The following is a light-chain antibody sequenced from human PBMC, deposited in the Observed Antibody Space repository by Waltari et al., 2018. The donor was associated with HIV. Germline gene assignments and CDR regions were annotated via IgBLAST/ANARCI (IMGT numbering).Light chain of an antibody. CDR3: QVWDRSYKEAV. Sequence: SYVLTQAPSVSVSPGQMATMSCGNIGTYSVQWYRQKPGRAPVLVVSDDNERFSGTPARMSGANSGSRATLTISNVEAGDEAVYYCQVWDRSYKEAVFGGGT. V-gene: IGLV3-21*02. CDR1: NIGTYS. J-gene: IGLJ2*01. CDR2: DDN.